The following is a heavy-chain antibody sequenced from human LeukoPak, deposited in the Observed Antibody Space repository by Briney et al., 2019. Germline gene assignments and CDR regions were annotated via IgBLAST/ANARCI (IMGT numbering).Heavy chain of an antibody. V-gene: IGHV4-59*11. CDR3: ARVSLYDSSASFFASYYYYMDV. Sequence: SETLSLTCTISGDSITNQYWSWIRQPPGKGLEWIGLMSDSGNTKFHPSLMSRVTMSVDRSKNQVSLKLTSVTAADTAVYYCARVSLYDSSASFFASYYYYMDVWGQGTTVTVSS. CDR2: MSDSGNT. CDR1: GDSITNQY. D-gene: IGHD3-22*01. J-gene: IGHJ6*03.